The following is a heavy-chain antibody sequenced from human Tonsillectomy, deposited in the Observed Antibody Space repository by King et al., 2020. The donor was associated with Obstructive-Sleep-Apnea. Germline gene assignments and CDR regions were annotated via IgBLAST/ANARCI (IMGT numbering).Heavy chain of an antibody. CDR1: GGSISTYY. Sequence: QLQESGPGLVKPSETLSLTCTVSGGSISTYYWNWIRQSAGKGLEWIGRIYTSGSTNYNRSLNDRVTISLDTSKNRFSLKLSSVTAADTAVYYCARSHSDYGHWYFDLWGRGTLVSVSS. D-gene: IGHD5-12*01. J-gene: IGHJ2*01. V-gene: IGHV4-4*07. CDR3: ARSHSDYGHWYFDL. CDR2: IYTSGST.